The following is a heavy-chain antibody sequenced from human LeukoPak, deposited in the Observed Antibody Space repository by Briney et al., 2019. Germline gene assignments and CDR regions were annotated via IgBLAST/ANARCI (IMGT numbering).Heavy chain of an antibody. J-gene: IGHJ4*02. CDR2: IYYSGST. CDR1: GGSISSRSYY. Sequence: TSSETLSLTCAVSGGSISSRSYYWGWIRQPPGKGLEWIASIYYSGSTYYNPSLKSRVTISVDTSKNQFSLKLSSVTAADTAVYYCVAEVEAADSPLGHLNFDSWGQGILASVSS. CDR3: VAEVEAADSPLGHLNFDS. V-gene: IGHV4-39*01. D-gene: IGHD7-27*01.